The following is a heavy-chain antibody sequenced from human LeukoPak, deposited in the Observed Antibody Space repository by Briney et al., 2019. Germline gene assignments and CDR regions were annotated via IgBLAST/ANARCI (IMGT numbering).Heavy chain of an antibody. CDR3: ARCRDDAFDI. CDR1: GGSLSSSSSY. D-gene: IGHD3-10*01. J-gene: IGHJ3*02. CDR2: IYYSGST. Sequence: SETLSLTCTVSGGSLSSSSSYWGWIRQPPGKGLEWIGSIYYSGSTYYNPSLKSRVTISVDTSKNQFSLKLSSVTAADTAVYYCARCRDDAFDIWGQGTMVTASS. V-gene: IGHV4-39*01.